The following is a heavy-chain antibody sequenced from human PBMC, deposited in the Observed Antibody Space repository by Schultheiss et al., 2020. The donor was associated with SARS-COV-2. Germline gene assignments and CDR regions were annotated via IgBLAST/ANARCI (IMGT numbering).Heavy chain of an antibody. CDR2: ISSSSSYI. CDR3: ARGDHGIAAAGTLYYYGMDV. V-gene: IGHV3-21*01. Sequence: GGSLRLSCAASGFTFSSYSMNWVRQAPGKGLEWVSSISSSSSYIYYADSVKGRFTISRDNAKNSLYLQMNSLRAGDTAVYYCARGDHGIAAAGTLYYYGMDVWGQGTTVTVSS. CDR1: GFTFSSYS. J-gene: IGHJ6*02. D-gene: IGHD6-13*01.